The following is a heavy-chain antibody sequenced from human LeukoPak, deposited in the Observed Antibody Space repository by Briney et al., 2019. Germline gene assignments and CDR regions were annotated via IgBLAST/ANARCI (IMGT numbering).Heavy chain of an antibody. Sequence: PSETLSLTCTVSGGSISSSSYYWGWLRQPPGKGLEWIGSIYYSGSTYYNPSLKSRVPISVDTSKNQFSLKLSSVTAADTAVYYCARHDIAVAALDYWGQGTLVTVSS. CDR1: GGSISSSSYY. CDR3: ARHDIAVAALDY. CDR2: IYYSGST. D-gene: IGHD6-19*01. J-gene: IGHJ4*02. V-gene: IGHV4-39*01.